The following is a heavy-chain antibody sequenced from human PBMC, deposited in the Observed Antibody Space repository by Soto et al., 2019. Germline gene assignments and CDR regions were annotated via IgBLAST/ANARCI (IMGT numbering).Heavy chain of an antibody. V-gene: IGHV3-30*18. J-gene: IGHJ6*02. CDR2: ISYDGSNK. CDR1: GFTFSSCG. D-gene: IGHD3-10*01. CDR3: AKDRPSMVRGVPNYGMDV. Sequence: PGGSLRLSCAASGFTFSSCGMHWVRQAPGKGLEWVAVISYDGSNKYYADSVKGRFTISRDNSKNTLYLQMNSLRAEDTAVYYCAKDRPSMVRGVPNYGMDVWGQGTTVTASS.